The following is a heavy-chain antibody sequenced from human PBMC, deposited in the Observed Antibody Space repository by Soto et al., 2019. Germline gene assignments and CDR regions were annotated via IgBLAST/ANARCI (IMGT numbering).Heavy chain of an antibody. J-gene: IGHJ4*02. CDR2: IYYSGST. CDR3: ASSSSWNFDY. V-gene: IGHV4-59*08. D-gene: IGHD6-13*01. Sequence: QVQLQESGPGLVKPSETLSLTCTVSGGSISSYCWSWIRQPPGKGLEWIGYIYYSGSTNYNPSLMSRVTISVDTSKNHFSLKLSSVTAADTAVYYCASSSSWNFDYWGQGTLVTVSS. CDR1: GGSISSYC.